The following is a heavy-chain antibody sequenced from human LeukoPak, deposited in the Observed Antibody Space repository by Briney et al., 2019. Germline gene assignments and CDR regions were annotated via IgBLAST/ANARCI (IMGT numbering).Heavy chain of an antibody. CDR1: GFTFSSYG. Sequence: GGSLRLSCAASGFTFSSYGMNWVRQAPGKGLEWVSYITSSSSAIYYTDSVKGRFTISRDNAKDSLYLQMNSLRGEDTAMYYCARVRYGGYADYWGQGALVTVSS. CDR3: ARVRYGGYADY. D-gene: IGHD5-12*01. CDR2: ITSSSSAI. J-gene: IGHJ4*02. V-gene: IGHV3-48*01.